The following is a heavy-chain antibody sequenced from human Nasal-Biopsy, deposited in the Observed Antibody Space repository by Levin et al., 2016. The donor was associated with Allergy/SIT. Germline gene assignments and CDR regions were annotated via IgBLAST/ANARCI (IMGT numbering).Heavy chain of an antibody. CDR3: ASLHLKVSGRGRGC. CDR1: GFTFSSYA. D-gene: IGHD6-19*01. J-gene: IGHJ4*02. V-gene: IGHV3-23*01. Sequence: GESLKISCAASGFTFSSYAMSWVRQAPGKGLEWLSSISASGGDTYYADSVRGRFVISRDNSKSTLYLQTDTLTTDDTALYYCASLHLKVSGRGRGCWGQGTLVTVSS. CDR2: ISASGGDT.